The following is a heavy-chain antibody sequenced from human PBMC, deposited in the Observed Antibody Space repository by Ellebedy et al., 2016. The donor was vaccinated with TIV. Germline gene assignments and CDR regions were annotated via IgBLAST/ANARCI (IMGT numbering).Heavy chain of an antibody. Sequence: SETLSLXXTVSGDSISSHYWSWIRQPPGKGLEWIGYISYSGSTNYNPSLKSRVFIPVDTSKNQFSLKLSSVTAADTAVYYCATDWGRAAVLWGQGTLVTVSS. V-gene: IGHV4-59*11. D-gene: IGHD3-16*01. CDR3: ATDWGRAAVL. CDR2: ISYSGST. J-gene: IGHJ4*02. CDR1: GDSISSHY.